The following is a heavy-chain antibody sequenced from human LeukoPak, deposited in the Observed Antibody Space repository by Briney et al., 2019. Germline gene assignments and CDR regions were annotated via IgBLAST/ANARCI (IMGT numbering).Heavy chain of an antibody. D-gene: IGHD2-15*01. CDR3: ARGNPLRYCSGGSCSQYWFDP. CDR1: GGSVSSGAYY. J-gene: IGHJ5*02. Sequence: SETLSLTCTVSGGSVSSGAYYWTWIRQPPGKGLEWIGEINHSGSTNYNPSLKSRVTISVDTSKNQFSLKLSSVTAADTAVYYCARGNPLRYCSGGSCSQYWFDPWGQGTLVTVSS. CDR2: INHSGST. V-gene: IGHV4-61*08.